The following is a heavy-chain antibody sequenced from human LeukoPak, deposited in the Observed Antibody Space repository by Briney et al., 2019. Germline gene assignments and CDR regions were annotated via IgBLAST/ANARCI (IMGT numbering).Heavy chain of an antibody. CDR1: GYRFTSYW. CDR2: IYPGDSDT. J-gene: IGHJ4*02. V-gene: IGHV5-51*01. CDR3: ASSSGYGSGSYDY. Sequence: GESLKISCKGSGYRFTSYWIGRVRQMPGKGRGWMGIIYPGDSDTRFSPPFKGQVTISADKSISTAYLQWSSLKASDTAMYYCASSSGYGSGSYDYWGQGTLVTVSS. D-gene: IGHD3-10*01.